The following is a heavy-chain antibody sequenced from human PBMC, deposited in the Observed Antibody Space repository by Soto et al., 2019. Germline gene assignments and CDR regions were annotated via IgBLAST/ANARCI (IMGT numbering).Heavy chain of an antibody. V-gene: IGHV3-9*01. J-gene: IGHJ6*02. CDR1: GFTFDDYA. CDR2: ISWNSGSI. CDR3: AKDRGSGSYYDGNYYYYGMDV. D-gene: IGHD1-26*01. Sequence: GGSLRLSCAASGFTFDDYAMHWVRQAPGKGLEWVSGISWNSGSIGYADSVKGRFTIARDNAKNSLYLQMNSLRAEDTALYYCAKDRGSGSYYDGNYYYYGMDVWVQGTTVTVSS.